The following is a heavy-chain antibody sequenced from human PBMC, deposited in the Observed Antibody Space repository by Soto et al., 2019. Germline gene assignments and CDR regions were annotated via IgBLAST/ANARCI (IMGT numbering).Heavy chain of an antibody. CDR3: ARSPLETGYDILAGYYRNSDAFDI. CDR1: GGSFSGYY. CDR2: INHSGST. V-gene: IGHV4-34*01. Sequence: SETLSLTCAVYGGSFSGYYWSWIRQPPGKGLEWIGEINHSGSTNYNPSLKSRVTISVDTSKNQFSLKLSSVTAADTAVYYCARSPLETGYDILAGYYRNSDAFDIWGQGTMVTVSS. J-gene: IGHJ3*02. D-gene: IGHD3-9*01.